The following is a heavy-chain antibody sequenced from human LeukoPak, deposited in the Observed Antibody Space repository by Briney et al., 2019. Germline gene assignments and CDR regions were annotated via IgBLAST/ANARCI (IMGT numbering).Heavy chain of an antibody. Sequence: SETLSLTCAVYGGSFSGYFWSWIRQPPGKGLEWIGEINHSGSTNYNPSLKSRVTISVDTSKNQFSLKLSSVTAADTAVYYCASSGDYGSGSVFDYWGQGTLVTVSS. CDR3: ASSGDYGSGSVFDY. CDR1: GGSFSGYF. CDR2: INHSGST. D-gene: IGHD3-10*01. J-gene: IGHJ4*02. V-gene: IGHV4-34*01.